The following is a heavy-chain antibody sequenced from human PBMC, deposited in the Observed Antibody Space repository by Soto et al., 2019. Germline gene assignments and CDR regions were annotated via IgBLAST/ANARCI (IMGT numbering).Heavy chain of an antibody. V-gene: IGHV1-18*01. CDR3: ARDRSPYYYDSSGYPYY. CDR1: GDTFTSYG. CDR2: ISVYSGNT. D-gene: IGHD3-22*01. Sequence: QFQVVQSGAEVKKPGASVKVSCKASGDTFTSYGFSWVRQAPGQGLEWMGWISVYSGNTNYAQNVQGRVTMTTDTATSTDYLELRSLRSDDTAVYYCARDRSPYYYDSSGYPYYWGQGTLVTVSS. J-gene: IGHJ4*02.